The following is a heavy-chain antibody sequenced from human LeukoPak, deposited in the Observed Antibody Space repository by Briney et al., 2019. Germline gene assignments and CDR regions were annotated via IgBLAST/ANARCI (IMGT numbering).Heavy chain of an antibody. V-gene: IGHV1-69*05. Sequence: GSSVKVSCKASGGTFSSYAISWVRQAPGQGLEWMGGIIPIFGTANYAQKFQGRVTITTDESTTTAYMELSSLRSDDTAVYYCAREPYYYGSGTSEWALGSDYWGQGTLVTVSS. CDR3: AREPYYYGSGTSEWALGSDY. CDR2: IIPIFGTA. CDR1: GGTFSSYA. D-gene: IGHD3-10*01. J-gene: IGHJ4*02.